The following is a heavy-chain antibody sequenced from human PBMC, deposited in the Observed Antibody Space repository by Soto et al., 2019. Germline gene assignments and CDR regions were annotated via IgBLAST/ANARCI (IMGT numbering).Heavy chain of an antibody. CDR1: GGSVSSGSYY. CDR2: IYYSGST. Sequence: SETLSLTCTVSGGSVSSGSYYWSWIRQPPGKGLEWIGYIYYSGSTNYNPSLKSRVTISVDTSRNQFSLKLSSVTAADTAVYYCERDSSGYYYERGPCDYWGQGTLVTVSS. J-gene: IGHJ4*02. V-gene: IGHV4-61*01. D-gene: IGHD3-22*01. CDR3: ERDSSGYYYERGPCDY.